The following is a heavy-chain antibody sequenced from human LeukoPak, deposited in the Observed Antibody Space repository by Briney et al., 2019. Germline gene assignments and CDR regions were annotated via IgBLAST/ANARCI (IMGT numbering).Heavy chain of an antibody. V-gene: IGHV1-69*06. D-gene: IGHD2-15*01. Sequence: SVKVSCKASGGTFSSYAISWVRQAPGQGLEWMGGIIPIFGTANYAQKFQGRVTITADKSTSTAYMELSSLRSEDTAVYYCAKAASGGGYYFDYWGQGTLVTVSS. CDR1: GGTFSSYA. CDR2: IIPIFGTA. CDR3: AKAASGGGYYFDY. J-gene: IGHJ4*02.